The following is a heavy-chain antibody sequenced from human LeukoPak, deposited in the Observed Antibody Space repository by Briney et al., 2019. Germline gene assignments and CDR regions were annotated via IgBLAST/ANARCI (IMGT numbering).Heavy chain of an antibody. CDR1: GYTFTSYG. D-gene: IGHD5-18*01. V-gene: IGHV1-18*01. Sequence: ASVTVSFTASGYTFTSYGISWVRQAPGQGLEWMGWISAYNGNTNYAQKLQGRVTMTTDTSTSTAYMELRSLRSDDTAVYYCARVQYGYRTFDYWGQGTLVTVSS. CDR2: ISAYNGNT. CDR3: ARVQYGYRTFDY. J-gene: IGHJ4*02.